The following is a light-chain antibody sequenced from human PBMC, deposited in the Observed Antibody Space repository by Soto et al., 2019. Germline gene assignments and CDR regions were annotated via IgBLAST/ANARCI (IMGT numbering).Light chain of an antibody. CDR1: QSVSSN. CDR2: GAS. CDR3: QQYNDWPGT. V-gene: IGKV3-15*01. Sequence: ERVMTQSPGTLSVSPRERATLSCRASQSVSSNLAWYQQKPGQAPRLLIYGASTRATGIPARFSGSGSGTEFTLTISSLQSEDFAVYYCQQYNDWPGTFGQGTKVEIK. J-gene: IGKJ1*01.